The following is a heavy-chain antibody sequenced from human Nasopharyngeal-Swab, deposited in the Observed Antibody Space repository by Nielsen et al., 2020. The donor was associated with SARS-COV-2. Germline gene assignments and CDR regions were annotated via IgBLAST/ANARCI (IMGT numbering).Heavy chain of an antibody. D-gene: IGHD6-19*01. CDR1: GFTFSHYA. CDR2: ISYDGTSK. V-gene: IGHV3-30-3*01. J-gene: IGHJ1*01. CDR3: VRAERARQRLVGGAEFFQH. Sequence: GESLKISCATSGFTFSHYAIHWVRQAPGKGLEWLAVISYDGTSKQYADSVRGRFSLSRDNSKNTLSLQMNSLTSGDTAIYYCVRAERARQRLVGGAEFFQHWGQGTLVTVSS.